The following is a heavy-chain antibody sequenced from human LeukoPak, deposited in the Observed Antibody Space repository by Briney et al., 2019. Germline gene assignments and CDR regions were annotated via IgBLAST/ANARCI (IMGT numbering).Heavy chain of an antibody. CDR3: ARPAPEYCSVTSCWGT. Sequence: SSETLSLTCTVSGGAVSTTSHYWGWMRQAPGKGPEWIGSIHYSRSTSYKTSLKSRVTLSVDTSKNHFSLKLRSVTAADTAVYYCARPAPEYCSVTSCWGTWGQGTLVTVAS. V-gene: IGHV4-39*02. J-gene: IGHJ5*02. CDR2: IHYSRST. CDR1: GGAVSTTSHY. D-gene: IGHD2-2*01.